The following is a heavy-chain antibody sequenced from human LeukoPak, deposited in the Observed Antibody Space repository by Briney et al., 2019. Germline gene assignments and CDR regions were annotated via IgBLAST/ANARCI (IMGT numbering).Heavy chain of an antibody. CDR3: ASELGLDYYGSGSYYPH. Sequence: GASVKVSCKASGYTFTGYYMHWVRQAPGQGLEWMGWINPNSGGTNYAQKFQGRVTMTRDTSISTAYMELSRLRSDDTAAYYCASELGLDYYGSGSYYPHWGQGTLVTVSS. J-gene: IGHJ4*02. CDR1: GYTFTGYY. V-gene: IGHV1-2*02. CDR2: INPNSGGT. D-gene: IGHD3-10*01.